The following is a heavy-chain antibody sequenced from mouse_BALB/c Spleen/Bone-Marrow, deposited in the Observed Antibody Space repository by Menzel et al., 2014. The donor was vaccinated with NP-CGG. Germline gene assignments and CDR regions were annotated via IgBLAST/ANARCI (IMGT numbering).Heavy chain of an antibody. CDR1: GFTFSSYT. CDR3: ARHGYYGSRAMDY. Sequence: EVNVVESGGGLVQPGGSLKLSCAASGFTFSSYTMSWVRQTPEKRLEWVAYISNGGGSTYHPDTVKGRFTISRDNAKNTLYLQMSSLKSEDTAMYYCARHGYYGSRAMDYWGQGTSVTVSS. V-gene: IGHV5-12-2*01. D-gene: IGHD1-1*01. CDR2: ISNGGGST. J-gene: IGHJ4*01.